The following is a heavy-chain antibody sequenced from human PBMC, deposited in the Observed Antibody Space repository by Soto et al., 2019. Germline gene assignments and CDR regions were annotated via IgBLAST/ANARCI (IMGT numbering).Heavy chain of an antibody. CDR3: ARVHVMVVAGSTFDY. V-gene: IGHV4-39*07. J-gene: IGHJ4*01. CDR1: GASVSSGSHY. D-gene: IGHD6-19*01. Sequence: PSETLSLTCNVSGASVSSGSHYWSWIRQPPGKGPEWIASIYHGGTTFYNPSLKSRITISVDTSNNQFSLKLTSVTAADTAVYYCARVHVMVVAGSTFDYWGHGTLVTVSS. CDR2: IYHGGTT.